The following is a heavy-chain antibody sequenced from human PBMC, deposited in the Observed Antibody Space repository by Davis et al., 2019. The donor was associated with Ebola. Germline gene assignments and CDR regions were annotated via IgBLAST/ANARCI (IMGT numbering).Heavy chain of an antibody. D-gene: IGHD3-3*01. Sequence: ASVKVSCKASGYTFTSYAMHWVRQAPGHRLEWMGWINAGNGNTKYSQKFQGRVTITRDTSASTAYMELSSLRSEDTAVYYCARDRQYDFWSGYTSYYYYYGMDVWGQGTTVTVSS. CDR1: GYTFTSYA. CDR2: INAGNGNT. V-gene: IGHV1-3*01. CDR3: ARDRQYDFWSGYTSYYYYYGMDV. J-gene: IGHJ6*02.